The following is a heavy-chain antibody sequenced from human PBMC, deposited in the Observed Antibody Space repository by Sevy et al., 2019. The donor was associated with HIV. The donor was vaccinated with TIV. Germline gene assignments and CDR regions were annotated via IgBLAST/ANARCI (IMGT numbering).Heavy chain of an antibody. D-gene: IGHD3-3*01. CDR3: ARETRSGYFP. CDR1: GFTFSDYY. V-gene: IGHV3-11*01. Sequence: GGSLRLSCAASGFTFSDYYMSWIRQAPGKGLEWVSYISSSGSTIYYADSVKGRFTISRDNSKNIVDLEMNSLRSEDTATYFCARETRSGYFPWGQGTLVTVSS. J-gene: IGHJ4*02. CDR2: ISSSGSTI.